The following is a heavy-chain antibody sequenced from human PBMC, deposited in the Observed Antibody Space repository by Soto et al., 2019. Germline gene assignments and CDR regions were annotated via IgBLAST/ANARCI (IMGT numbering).Heavy chain of an antibody. D-gene: IGHD3-10*01. CDR1: GFTFSSYW. J-gene: IGHJ5*02. V-gene: IGHV3-7*05. Sequence: GGSLRLSCAASGFTFSSYWMSWVRQAPGKGLEWVANIKQDGSEKYYVDSVKGRFTISRDNAKNSLYLQMNSLRAEDTAVYYCARGMGVRGVINRRNNWFDPWGRGTLVTVSS. CDR3: ARGMGVRGVINRRNNWFDP. CDR2: IKQDGSEK.